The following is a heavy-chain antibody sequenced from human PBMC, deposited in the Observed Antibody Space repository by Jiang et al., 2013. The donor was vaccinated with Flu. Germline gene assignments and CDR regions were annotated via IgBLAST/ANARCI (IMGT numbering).Heavy chain of an antibody. D-gene: IGHD2-15*01. CDR1: GGSFSGYY. CDR3: ATAGGWADLHAFDI. CDR2: INHSGGT. Sequence: LLKPSETLSLTCAVYGGSFSGYYWSWIRQPPGKGLEWIGEINHSGGTNYNPSLKSRVTISVDTSKNQFSLKLSSVTAADTAVYYCATAGGWADLHAFDIWGQGTMVTGLF. V-gene: IGHV4-34*01. J-gene: IGHJ3*02.